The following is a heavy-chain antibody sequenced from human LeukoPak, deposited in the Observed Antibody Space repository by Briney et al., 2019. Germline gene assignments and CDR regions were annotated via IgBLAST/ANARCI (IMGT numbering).Heavy chain of an antibody. CDR3: ARDVPGSIGTTARFDP. D-gene: IGHD1-1*01. CDR2: INPSGGST. V-gene: IGHV1-46*01. CDR1: GYTFSSYY. J-gene: IGHJ5*02. Sequence: ASVKVSCKASGYTFSSYYMHWVRQAPGQGLEWMGIINPSGGSTSYAQKFQGRVTMTTDKSTSTTYMELRSLTSDDTAVYYCARDVPGSIGTTARFDPWGQGTLVTVSS.